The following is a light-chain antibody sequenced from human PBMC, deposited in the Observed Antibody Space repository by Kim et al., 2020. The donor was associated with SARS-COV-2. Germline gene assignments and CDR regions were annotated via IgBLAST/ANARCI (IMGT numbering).Light chain of an antibody. V-gene: IGLV3-19*01. CDR1: SLRMSY. J-gene: IGLJ3*02. CDR3: NSRDISSDHVL. CDR2: GEN. Sequence: SSELTQDPAVSVALGQTVTITCQGDSLRMSYATWYQQKPGQAPLLVIYGENSRPSGIPDRFFGSYSRNTASLTITGAQAEDEADYYCNSRDISSDHVLFGGRTQLTVL.